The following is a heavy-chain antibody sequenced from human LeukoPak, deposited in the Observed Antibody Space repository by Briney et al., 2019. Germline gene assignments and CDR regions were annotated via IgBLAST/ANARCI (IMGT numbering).Heavy chain of an antibody. CDR2: INGRGDDT. D-gene: IGHD4-17*01. CDR3: ANYGDYGGSV. J-gene: IGHJ6*02. Sequence: GGSLRLSCVASGFTFNTYSMNWVRQAPGRGLEWVSAINGRGDDTYYPDSVKGRFTISRDNSDNTLYLQMNSLRAEDTAVYYCANYGDYGGSVWGQGTTVTVSS. CDR1: GFTFNTYS. V-gene: IGHV3-23*01.